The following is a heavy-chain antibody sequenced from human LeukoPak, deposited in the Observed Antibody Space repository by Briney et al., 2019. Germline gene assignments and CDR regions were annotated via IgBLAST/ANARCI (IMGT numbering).Heavy chain of an antibody. D-gene: IGHD1-14*01. CDR3: VRVPPGTTIYAY. CDR1: GYTFTSYH. V-gene: IGHV1-8*01. CDR2: MNPNDSDI. J-gene: IGHJ4*02. Sequence: ASVKVSCKASGYTFTSYHINWVRQATGQGLEWVGWMNPNDSDIGYAQKFQGRVTMTRNTSIGTAYMELSSLRSEDTAIYYCVRVPPGTTIYAYWGQGTLVTVSS.